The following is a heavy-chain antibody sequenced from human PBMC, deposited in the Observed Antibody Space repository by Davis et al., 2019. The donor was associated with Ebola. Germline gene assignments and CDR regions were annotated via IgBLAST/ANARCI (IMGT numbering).Heavy chain of an antibody. V-gene: IGHV4-34*01. CDR2: INHSGSA. CDR1: GESFSSYY. CDR3: ARKTGVRYYFNY. J-gene: IGHJ4*02. Sequence: MPSETLSLTCAVYGESFSSYYWSWIRQPPGKGLEWIGEINHSGSANCDPSLKSRATISVDTSKNQFSLKLISVSAADTAVYYCARKTGVRYYFNYWGQGILVTVSP. D-gene: IGHD3-10*01.